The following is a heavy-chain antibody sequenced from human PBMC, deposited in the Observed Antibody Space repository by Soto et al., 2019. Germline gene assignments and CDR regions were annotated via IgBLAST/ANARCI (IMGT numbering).Heavy chain of an antibody. Sequence: QVQLVESGGGVVQPGRSLRLSCAVSGFTFSNYGMYWVRQAPGKGLEWVAVISYDGGNKYYADSVKGRFTISRDNSKNTLYLHMNSLRAEDTAVYYCAQGGALESINPYYFDYWGQGTLVTVSS. CDR2: ISYDGGNK. J-gene: IGHJ4*02. CDR1: GFTFSNYG. CDR3: AQGGALESINPYYFDY. D-gene: IGHD3-3*01. V-gene: IGHV3-30*18.